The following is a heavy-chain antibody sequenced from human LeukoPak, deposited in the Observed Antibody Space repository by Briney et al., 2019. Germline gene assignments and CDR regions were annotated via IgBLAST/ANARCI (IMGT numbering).Heavy chain of an antibody. J-gene: IGHJ4*02. CDR2: ISDSGST. D-gene: IGHD4-23*01. V-gene: IGHV4-39*01. CDR1: GGSISKSTYN. CDR3: ARQGDGGRAYDH. Sequence: SETLSLTCTVSGGSISKSTYNWGWIRQPPGKGLEWIGTISDSGSTYSSPSLRSRVTISVDTSKNQFSLKLTSVTAADTGVYYCARQGDGGRAYDHWGQGSQVTVSS.